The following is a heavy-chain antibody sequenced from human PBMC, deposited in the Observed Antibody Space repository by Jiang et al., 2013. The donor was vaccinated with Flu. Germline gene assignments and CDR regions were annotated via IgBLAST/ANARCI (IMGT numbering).Heavy chain of an antibody. Sequence: IRQPPGKGLEWIGYIYYSGSTNYNPSLKSRVTISVDTSKNQFSLKLSSVTAADTAVYYCARHYCSSTSCYAGIWFDPWGQGTLVTVSS. J-gene: IGHJ5*02. CDR2: IYYSGST. D-gene: IGHD2-2*01. V-gene: IGHV4-59*08. CDR3: ARHYCSSTSCYAGIWFDP.